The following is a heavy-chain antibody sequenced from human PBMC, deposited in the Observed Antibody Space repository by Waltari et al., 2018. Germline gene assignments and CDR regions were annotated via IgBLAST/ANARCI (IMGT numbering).Heavy chain of an antibody. CDR3: AGGDYCGTYYSYYYYMDV. CDR1: GGTFSSYA. Sequence: QVQLVQSGAEVKKPGSSVKVSCKASGGTFSSYAISWVRQAPGQGLEWMGGVIPIFGPASYAQKFQGRVTITADESTSTAYMELSSLRSEDTAVYYCAGGDYCGTYYSYYYYMDVWGKGTTVTISS. D-gene: IGHD1-26*01. J-gene: IGHJ6*03. V-gene: IGHV1-69*12. CDR2: VIPIFGPA.